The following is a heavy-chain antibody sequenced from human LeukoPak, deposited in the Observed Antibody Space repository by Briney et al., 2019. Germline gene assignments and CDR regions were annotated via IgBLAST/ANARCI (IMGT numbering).Heavy chain of an antibody. V-gene: IGHV4-38-2*01. D-gene: IGHD2-21*01. CDR3: ARHSADCGGDCWAFDY. CDR1: GYSISSGCY. Sequence: SETLSLTCAVSGYSISSGCYWGWIRQPPGKGLEWIGSIYHSGSTYYNPSLKSRVAISVDTSKNQFSLKVNSVTAADTAVYSCARHSADCGGDCWAFDYWGQGTLVTVSS. CDR2: IYHSGST. J-gene: IGHJ4*02.